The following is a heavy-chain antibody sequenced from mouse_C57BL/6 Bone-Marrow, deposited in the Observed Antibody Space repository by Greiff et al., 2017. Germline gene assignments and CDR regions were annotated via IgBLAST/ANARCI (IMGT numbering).Heavy chain of an antibody. CDR1: GFTFSDYG. V-gene: IGHV5-17*01. CDR2: ISSGSSTI. D-gene: IGHD1-1*01. J-gene: IGHJ1*03. CDR3: AMYYAYFDV. Sequence: EVQGVESGGGLVKPGGSLKLSCAASGFTFSDYGMNWVRQAPEKGLEWVAYISSGSSTIYYADTVKGRFTISRDNAKNTLFLHMTSLRSEDTAMYYCAMYYAYFDVWGTGTTVTVSS.